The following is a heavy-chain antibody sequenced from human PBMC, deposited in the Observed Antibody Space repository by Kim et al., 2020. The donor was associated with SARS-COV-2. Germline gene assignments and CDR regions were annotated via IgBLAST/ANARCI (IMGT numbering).Heavy chain of an antibody. CDR3: ARVKGGYEGPYYFDY. V-gene: IGHV3-23*01. D-gene: IGHD2-2*01. CDR1: GFTFSSYA. Sequence: GGSLRLSCAASGFTFSSYAMSWVRQAPGKGLEWVSAISGSGGSTYYADSVKGRFTISRDNSKNTLYLQMNSLRAEDTAVYYCARVKGGYEGPYYFDYWGQGTLVTVSS. CDR2: ISGSGGST. J-gene: IGHJ4*02.